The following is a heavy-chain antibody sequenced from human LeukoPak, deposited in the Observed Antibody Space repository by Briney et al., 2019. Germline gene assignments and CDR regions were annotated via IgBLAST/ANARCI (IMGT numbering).Heavy chain of an antibody. CDR3: AKGIMVRGVIGSGAIDY. V-gene: IGHV3-23*01. Sequence: PGGSLRLSCAASGFIFSRYGMSWVRQAPGKGLEWVSAISGSGGTTYYADSVKGRFTISRDNSKNTLYLQMNSLRAEDTAVYYCAKGIMVRGVIGSGAIDYWGQGTLVTVSS. J-gene: IGHJ4*02. CDR2: ISGSGGTT. D-gene: IGHD3-10*01. CDR1: GFIFSRYG.